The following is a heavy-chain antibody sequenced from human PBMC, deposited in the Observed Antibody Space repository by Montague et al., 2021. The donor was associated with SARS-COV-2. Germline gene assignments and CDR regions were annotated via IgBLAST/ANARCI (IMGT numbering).Heavy chain of an antibody. CDR2: IYTSGST. CDR1: GGSISSGSYY. D-gene: IGHD3-22*01. Sequence: TLPLTCTVSGGSISSGSYYWSWIRQPAGKGLEWIGRIYTSGSTNYNPSLKSRVTISVDTSKNQFSLKLSSVTAADTAVYYCARDGGIGDSGSNTWSYYYYGMDVWGQGTTVAVSS. V-gene: IGHV4-61*02. CDR3: ARDGGIGDSGSNTWSYYYYGMDV. J-gene: IGHJ6*02.